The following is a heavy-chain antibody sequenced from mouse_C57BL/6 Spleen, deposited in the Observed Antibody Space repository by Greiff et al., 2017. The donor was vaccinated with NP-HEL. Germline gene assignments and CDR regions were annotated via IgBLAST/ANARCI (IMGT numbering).Heavy chain of an antibody. CDR2: IRLKSDNYAT. J-gene: IGHJ4*01. D-gene: IGHD1-1*01. Sequence: EVQLQESGGGLVQPGGSMKLSCVASGFTFSNYWMNWVRQSPEKGLEWVAQIRLKSDNYATHYAESVKGRFTISRDDSKSSVYLQMNNLRAEDTGIYYCTGGSFYYGSLYYAMDYWGQGTSVTVSS. CDR3: TGGSFYYGSLYYAMDY. CDR1: GFTFSNYW. V-gene: IGHV6-3*01.